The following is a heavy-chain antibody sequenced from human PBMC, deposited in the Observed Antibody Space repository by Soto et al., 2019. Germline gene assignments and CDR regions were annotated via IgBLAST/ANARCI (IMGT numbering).Heavy chain of an antibody. V-gene: IGHV3-11*05. CDR1: GFTFSDHY. CDR2: VSTSSSYT. CDR3: GRLRLTGYFDY. Sequence: QVQLVESGGGLVKPGGSLRLSCVASGFTFSDHYMTWIRQAPGKGLEWLSYVSTSSSYTNYADSVKGRFTISRDNAMNSLYLQMNSLRAEDTAVYYCGRLRLTGYFDYWGQGTLVTVSS. J-gene: IGHJ4*02.